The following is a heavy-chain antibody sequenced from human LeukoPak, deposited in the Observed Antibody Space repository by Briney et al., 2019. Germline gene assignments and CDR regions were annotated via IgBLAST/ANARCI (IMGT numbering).Heavy chain of an antibody. Sequence: ASVKVSCKASGYTFTSYGISWVRQAPGQGLEWMGWISAYNGNTNYAQKLQGRVTMTTDTSTSTAYMELRSLRSDDTAVYYCARSGDDYYDSSSYSDYWGQGTLVTVSS. D-gene: IGHD3-22*01. V-gene: IGHV1-18*01. CDR3: ARSGDDYYDSSSYSDY. J-gene: IGHJ4*02. CDR1: GYTFTSYG. CDR2: ISAYNGNT.